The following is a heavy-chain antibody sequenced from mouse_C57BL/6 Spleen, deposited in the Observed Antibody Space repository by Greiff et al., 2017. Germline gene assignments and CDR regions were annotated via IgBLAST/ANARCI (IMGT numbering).Heavy chain of an antibody. CDR2: IDPSDSYT. D-gene: IGHD2-5*01. J-gene: IGHJ2*01. CDR1: GYTFTSYW. CDR3: ARHYSNFFGY. Sequence: QVQLQQPGAELVMPGASVKLSCKASGYTFTSYWMHWVKQRPGPGLEWIGEIDPSDSYTNYNQKFKGKSTLTVDKSSSTAYMQLSSLTSEDSAVYYCARHYSNFFGYWGQGTTLTVSS. V-gene: IGHV1-69*01.